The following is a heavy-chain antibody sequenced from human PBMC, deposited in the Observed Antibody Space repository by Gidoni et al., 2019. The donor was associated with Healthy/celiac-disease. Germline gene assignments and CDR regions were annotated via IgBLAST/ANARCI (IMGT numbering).Heavy chain of an antibody. CDR1: GGSLSGYY. CDR3: ARADYYDSSGYYFGWIDP. J-gene: IGHJ5*02. Sequence: QVQLQQWGAGRLKPSETLSLTCAVYGGSLSGYYWSWIRQPPGKGLESIGEIKNSGSTNYNQSLKGRVTISVDTSKNQFSLKLSSVTAADTAVYYCARADYYDSSGYYFGWIDPWGQGTMVTVSS. CDR2: IKNSGST. V-gene: IGHV4-34*01. D-gene: IGHD3-22*01.